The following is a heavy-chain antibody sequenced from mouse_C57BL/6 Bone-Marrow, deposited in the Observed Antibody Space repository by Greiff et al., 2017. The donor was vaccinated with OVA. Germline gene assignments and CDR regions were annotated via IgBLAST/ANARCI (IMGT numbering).Heavy chain of an antibody. CDR1: GFTFNTYA. CDR2: IRSKSSNYAT. J-gene: IGHJ1*03. Sequence: EAGGGLVQPKGSLKLSCAASGFTFNTYAMHWVRQAPGKGLEWVARIRSKSSNYATYYADSVKDRFTISRDDSQSMLYLQMNNLKTEDTAMYYCVREGITTVVRYFDVWGTGTTVTVSS. V-gene: IGHV10-3*01. CDR3: VREGITTVVRYFDV. D-gene: IGHD1-1*01.